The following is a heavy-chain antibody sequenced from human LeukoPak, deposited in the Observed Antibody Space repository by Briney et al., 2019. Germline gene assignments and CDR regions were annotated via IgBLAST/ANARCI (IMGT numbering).Heavy chain of an antibody. CDR3: ASQEALGYYYYYMDV. CDR1: GGSITSYY. J-gene: IGHJ6*03. V-gene: IGHV4-59*08. Sequence: SETLSLTCTVSGGSITSYYWSWIRQPPGKGLEWIGYIYYSGSTNYNPSLKSRVTISVDTSKNQFSLKLSSVTAADTAVYYCASQEALGYYYYYMDVWGKGTTVTVSS. CDR2: IYYSGST.